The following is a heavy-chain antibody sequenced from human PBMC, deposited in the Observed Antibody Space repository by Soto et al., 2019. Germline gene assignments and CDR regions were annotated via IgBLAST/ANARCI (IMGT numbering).Heavy chain of an antibody. V-gene: IGHV3-48*03. D-gene: IGHD6-6*01. CDR1: GFTFSSYE. CDR3: ARATYTTSYYFDY. CDR2: VGSSGSRI. Sequence: GGSLRLSCAASGFTFSSYEMDWVRQAPGKGPEWVSYVGSSGSRIYYADSVKGRFTISRDNAKNSVYLQMTSLRAEDTAVYYCARATYTTSYYFDYWGQGTLVT. J-gene: IGHJ4*02.